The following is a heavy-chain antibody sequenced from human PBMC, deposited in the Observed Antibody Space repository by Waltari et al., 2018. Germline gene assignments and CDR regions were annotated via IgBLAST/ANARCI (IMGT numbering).Heavy chain of an antibody. D-gene: IGHD1-1*01. Sequence: QLQLQESGPGLVKPSETLSLTCTVSGGSISSSSYYWGWIRQPPGKGLEWIGSIYYSGSTYDNPSLKSRVTISVDTSKNQFSLKLSSVTAADTAVYYCASGSTGLGYYYYGMDVWGQGTMVTVSS. CDR2: IYYSGST. CDR1: GGSISSSSYY. CDR3: ASGSTGLGYYYYGMDV. V-gene: IGHV4-39*01. J-gene: IGHJ6*02.